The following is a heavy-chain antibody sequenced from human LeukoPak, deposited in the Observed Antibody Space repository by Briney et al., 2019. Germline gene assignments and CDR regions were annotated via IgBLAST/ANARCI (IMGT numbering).Heavy chain of an antibody. CDR3: ARAFPSSGSYFGY. CDR2: IYSGGST. V-gene: IGHV3-53*01. Sequence: GGSLSLSCAASGFTVSSNYMSWVRQAPGKGLEWVSVIYSGGSTYYADSVKGRFTISRDNSKNTLYLQMNSLRAEDTAVYYCARAFPSSGSYFGYWGQGTLVTVSS. J-gene: IGHJ4*02. D-gene: IGHD1-26*01. CDR1: GFTVSSNY.